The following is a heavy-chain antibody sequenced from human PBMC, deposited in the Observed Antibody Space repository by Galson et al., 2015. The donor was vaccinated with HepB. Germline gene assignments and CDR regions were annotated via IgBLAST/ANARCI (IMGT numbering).Heavy chain of an antibody. D-gene: IGHD1-26*01. J-gene: IGHJ4*02. CDR3: AREPYSGAGLED. V-gene: IGHV3-66*01. CDR2: ILGGDNS. Sequence: SLRLSCAASGFTVTTNYMSWVRQAPGKGLEWVSVILGGDNSYYADSVKGRFSISRDNSKNTVYLQMNSLRAEDTAVYYCAREPYSGAGLEDWGQGTLVTVSS. CDR1: GFTVTTNY.